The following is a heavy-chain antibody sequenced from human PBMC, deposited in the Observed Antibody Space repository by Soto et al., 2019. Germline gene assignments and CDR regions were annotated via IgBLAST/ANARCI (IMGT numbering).Heavy chain of an antibody. V-gene: IGHV3-33*01. Sequence: GGSLRLSCAASGFTFSSYGMHWVRQAPGKGLEWVAVTWYDGSNKYYADSVKGRFTISRDNSKNTLYLQMNSLRAEDTAVYYCAREGVSSTSCYSSWFDPWGQGTLVTVSS. CDR3: AREGVSSTSCYSSWFDP. D-gene: IGHD2-2*01. J-gene: IGHJ5*02. CDR1: GFTFSSYG. CDR2: TWYDGSNK.